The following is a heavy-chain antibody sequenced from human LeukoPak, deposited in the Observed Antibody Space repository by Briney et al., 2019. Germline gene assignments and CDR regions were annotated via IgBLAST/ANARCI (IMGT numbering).Heavy chain of an antibody. CDR3: ARDNLAAAGDDNFDF. D-gene: IGHD6-13*01. CDR2: ISISSSSV. J-gene: IGHJ3*01. V-gene: IGHV3-48*04. CDR1: GLTLSSHA. Sequence: GESLRLSCGASGLTLSSHAMNWVRQAPGKGLEWDSYISISSSSVYYADSVKGRFTISRDNAKNSLYLQMNSLRAEDTAMYYCARDNLAAAGDDNFDFWGQGTMVTVSS.